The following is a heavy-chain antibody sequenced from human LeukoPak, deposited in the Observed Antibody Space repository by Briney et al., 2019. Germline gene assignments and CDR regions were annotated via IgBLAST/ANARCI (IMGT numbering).Heavy chain of an antibody. D-gene: IGHD3-9*01. J-gene: IGHJ4*02. Sequence: GGSLRLSCAASGFTFSSYAMSWVRQAPGKGLEWVSAISGSGGSTYYADSVKGRFTISRDNSKNTLYLQMNSLRAEDTAVYYCAKANSDWLLETYYFDYWGQGTLVIVSS. V-gene: IGHV3-23*01. CDR1: GFTFSSYA. CDR2: ISGSGGST. CDR3: AKANSDWLLETYYFDY.